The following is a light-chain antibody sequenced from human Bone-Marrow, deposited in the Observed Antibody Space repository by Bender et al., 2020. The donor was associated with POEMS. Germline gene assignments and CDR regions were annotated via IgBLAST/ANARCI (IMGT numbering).Light chain of an antibody. Sequence: QSVLAQPPSASGTPGQGVSISCSGSSSNIGGNTVNWYQQLPGMAPKLLIYTNNQRPSGVPARFSGSKSGTSASLAISDIQSEDEGDYYCSSWDDSLSGWVFGGGTKLTVL. CDR2: TNN. J-gene: IGLJ3*02. CDR3: SSWDDSLSGWV. CDR1: SSNIGGNT. V-gene: IGLV1-44*01.